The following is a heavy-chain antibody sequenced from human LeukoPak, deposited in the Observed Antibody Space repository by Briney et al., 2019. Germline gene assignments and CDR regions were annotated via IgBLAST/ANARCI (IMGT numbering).Heavy chain of an antibody. CDR3: ARGNSGYFDY. J-gene: IGHJ4*02. CDR2: TYYRSKWYN. V-gene: IGHV6-1*01. Sequence: SQTLSLTCAISGDTVSSNSAAWNWIRQSPSRGLEWLGRTYYRSKWYNHYSVSVKGRITINTDTSKSQSSLQLSSVTPEDTAVYYCARGNSGYFDYWGQGTLVTVSS. D-gene: IGHD3-22*01. CDR1: GDTVSSNSAA.